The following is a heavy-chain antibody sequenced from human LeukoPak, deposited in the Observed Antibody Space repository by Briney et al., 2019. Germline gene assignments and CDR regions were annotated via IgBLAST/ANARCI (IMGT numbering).Heavy chain of an antibody. Sequence: SETLSLTCAVSGGSISSSNWWSWVRQPPGKGLEWIGKIYHSGSTNYNPSLKSRVTMSVDKSKNQFSLKLSSVTAADTAMYYCARASYDSSGYYFLWGKGTLVTVSS. CDR2: IYHSGST. V-gene: IGHV4-4*02. J-gene: IGHJ4*02. D-gene: IGHD3-22*01. CDR3: ARASYDSSGYYFL. CDR1: GGSISSSNW.